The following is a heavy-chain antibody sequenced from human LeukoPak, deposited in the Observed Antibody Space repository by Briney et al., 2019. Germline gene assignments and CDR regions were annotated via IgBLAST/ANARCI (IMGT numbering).Heavy chain of an antibody. CDR2: ISGSGGST. D-gene: IGHD3-3*01. J-gene: IGHJ4*02. CDR3: AKGVRFLEWFFDY. Sequence: GGSLRLSCAASGFTFSSYAMSWVRQAPGKGLEGVSAISGSGGSTYYADSVKGGFTISRVNSKNTLYLQMKSMRAEDTAVYYCAKGVRFLEWFFDYWGQGTLVTVSS. V-gene: IGHV3-23*01. CDR1: GFTFSSYA.